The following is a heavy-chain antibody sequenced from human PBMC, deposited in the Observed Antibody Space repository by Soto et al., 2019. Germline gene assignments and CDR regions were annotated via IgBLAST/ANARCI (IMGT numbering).Heavy chain of an antibody. CDR2: IYYSGST. J-gene: IGHJ5*02. D-gene: IGHD6-6*01. CDR3: ARERPEGARLDP. Sequence: SETLSLTCTVSGGSISSGDYYWSWIRQPPGKGLEWIGYIYYSGSTYYNPSLKSRVTISVDKSKNQFSLKLSSVTAADTAVYYCARERPEGARLDPWGQGTLVTVSS. V-gene: IGHV4-30-4*01. CDR1: GGSISSGDYY.